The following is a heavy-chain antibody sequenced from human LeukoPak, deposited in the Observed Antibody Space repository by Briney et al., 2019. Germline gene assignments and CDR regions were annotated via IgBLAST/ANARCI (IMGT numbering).Heavy chain of an antibody. V-gene: IGHV3-23*01. CDR2: ISGSGGST. J-gene: IGHJ1*01. Sequence: QSGGSLRLSCAASGFTVSSNYMTWVRQAPGKGLEWVSAISGSGGSTYYADSVKGRFTISRDNSKNTLYLQMNSLRAEDTAVYYCAKAHLLNGISVAGPIQHWGQGTLVTVSS. D-gene: IGHD6-19*01. CDR3: AKAHLLNGISVAGPIQH. CDR1: GFTVSSNY.